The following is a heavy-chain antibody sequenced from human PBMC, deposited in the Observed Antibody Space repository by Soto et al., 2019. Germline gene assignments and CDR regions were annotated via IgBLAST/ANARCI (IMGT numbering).Heavy chain of an antibody. Sequence: QVTLVQSGAEVKKPGASVKVSCKASGYTFTTYGMSWVRQAPGQGLDWMGRISTYNGNTKYAERLQGRVTMTTDTTTSTAYMELRSLRSDDTAVYYCARGPTDYYDNSGDYSSDYWVPGTLVTVS. V-gene: IGHV1-18*01. CDR3: ARGPTDYYDNSGDYSSDY. CDR2: ISTYNGNT. J-gene: IGHJ4*01. CDR1: GYTFTTYG. D-gene: IGHD3-22*01.